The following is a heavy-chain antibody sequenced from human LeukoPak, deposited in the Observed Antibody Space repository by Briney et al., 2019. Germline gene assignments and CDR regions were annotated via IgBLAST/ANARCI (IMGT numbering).Heavy chain of an antibody. Sequence: SETLSLTCTVSGASISHYYWSWIRQPPGKGLEWIGYIYDSGSTNYNPSLKSRVTISVDTSKNQFSLKLSSVTAADTAVYYCARDRVGDYFDYWGQGTLVTVSS. CDR1: GASISHYY. D-gene: IGHD3-10*01. V-gene: IGHV4-59*12. CDR3: ARDRVGDYFDY. J-gene: IGHJ4*02. CDR2: IYDSGST.